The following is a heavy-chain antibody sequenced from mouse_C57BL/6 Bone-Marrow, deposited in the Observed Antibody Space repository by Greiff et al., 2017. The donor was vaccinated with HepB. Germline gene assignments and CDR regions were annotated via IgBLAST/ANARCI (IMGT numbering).Heavy chain of an antibody. V-gene: IGHV14-4*01. D-gene: IGHD1-1*01. J-gene: IGHJ1*03. CDR1: GFNIKDDY. CDR3: TLSSGDWYFDV. Sequence: EVQLQQSGAELVRPGASVKLSCTASGFNIKDDYMHWVKQRPEQGLEWIGWIDPENGDTEYASKFQGKATITADTSSNTAYLQRSRLTSEDTSVYYCTLSSGDWYFDVWGTGTTVTVSS. CDR2: IDPENGDT.